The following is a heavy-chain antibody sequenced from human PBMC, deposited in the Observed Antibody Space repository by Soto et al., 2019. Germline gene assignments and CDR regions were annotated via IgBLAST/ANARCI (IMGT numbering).Heavy chain of an antibody. V-gene: IGHV3-66*01. Sequence: GGSLRLSCAASGFTVSSNYMSWVRQAPGKGLEWVSVIYRGGSTYYADSVKGRFTISRDNSKNTLYLQMNSLRAEDTAVYYCASRYCSGGSCYSAAFDIWGQGTMVTVSS. CDR1: GFTVSSNY. CDR2: IYRGGST. D-gene: IGHD2-15*01. J-gene: IGHJ3*02. CDR3: ASRYCSGGSCYSAAFDI.